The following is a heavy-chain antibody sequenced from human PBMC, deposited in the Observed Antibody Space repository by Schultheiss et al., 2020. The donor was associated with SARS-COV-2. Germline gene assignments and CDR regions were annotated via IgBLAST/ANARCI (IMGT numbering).Heavy chain of an antibody. V-gene: IGHV4-59*01. J-gene: IGHJ6*02. CDR2: IYYSGST. CDR3: ARTAYYYYGMDV. Sequence: SQTLSLTCTVSGGSINNYYWSWIRQPPGKGLEWIGYIYYSGSTNYNPSLKSRVTISVDTSKNQFSLKLSSVTAADTAVYYCARTAYYYYGMDVWGQGTTVTVSS. CDR1: GGSINNYY.